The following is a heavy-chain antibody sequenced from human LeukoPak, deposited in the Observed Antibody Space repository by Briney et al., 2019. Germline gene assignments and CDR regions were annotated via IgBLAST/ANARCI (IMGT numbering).Heavy chain of an antibody. CDR2: IYHSGST. V-gene: IGHV4-38-2*02. D-gene: IGHD6-13*01. CDR3: AREKAAAEDAFDI. J-gene: IGHJ3*02. CDR1: GYAISSGYY. Sequence: SETLSLTCTVSGYAISSGYYWGWIRQPPGKGLEWIGSIYHSGSTYYNPSLKSRVTISVDTSKNQFSLKLSSVTAADTAVYYCAREKAAAEDAFDIWGQGTMVTVSS.